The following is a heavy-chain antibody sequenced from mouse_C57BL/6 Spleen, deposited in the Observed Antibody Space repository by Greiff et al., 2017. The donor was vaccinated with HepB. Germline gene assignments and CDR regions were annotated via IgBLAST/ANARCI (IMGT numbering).Heavy chain of an antibody. CDR2: ISSGSSTI. D-gene: IGHD2-1*01. CDR1: GFTFSDYG. CDR3: ARPPLYYGNYWYFDV. J-gene: IGHJ1*03. Sequence: EVKVVESGGGLVKPGGSLKLSCAASGFTFSDYGMHWVRQAPEKGLEWVAYISSGSSTIYYADTVKGRFTISRDNAKNTLFLQMTSLRSEDTAMYYCARPPLYYGNYWYFDVWGTGTTVTVSS. V-gene: IGHV5-17*01.